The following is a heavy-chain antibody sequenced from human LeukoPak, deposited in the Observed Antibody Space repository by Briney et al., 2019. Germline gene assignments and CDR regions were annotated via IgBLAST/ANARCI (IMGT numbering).Heavy chain of an antibody. J-gene: IGHJ6*04. CDR3: AGIPVFGVVLHQEPV. CDR1: GGTFSDYA. V-gene: IGHV1-69*10. Sequence: SVKVSCKASGGTFSDYALNWVRQAPGQGLEWMGVFIPILGTANSTQKFQGRVTITADISTNTVYMELSSLRSVDTAVYFCAGIPVFGVVLHQEPVWGKGTTVTVSS. CDR2: FIPILGTA. D-gene: IGHD3-3*01.